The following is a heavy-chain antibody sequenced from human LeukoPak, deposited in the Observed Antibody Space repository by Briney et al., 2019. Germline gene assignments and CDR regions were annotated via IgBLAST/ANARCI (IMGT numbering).Heavy chain of an antibody. D-gene: IGHD3-22*01. Sequence: GRSLRLSCAASGFTFSSYGMRWVRQAPGKGLEWVAVISYDGSNKYYADSVKGRFTISRDNSKNTLYLQMNSLRAEDTAVYYCAKDRDSSGYIDYWGQGTLVTVSS. CDR1: GFTFSSYG. J-gene: IGHJ4*02. V-gene: IGHV3-30*18. CDR3: AKDRDSSGYIDY. CDR2: ISYDGSNK.